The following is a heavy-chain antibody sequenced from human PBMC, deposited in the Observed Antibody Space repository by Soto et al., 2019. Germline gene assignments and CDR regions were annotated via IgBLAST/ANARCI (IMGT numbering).Heavy chain of an antibody. Sequence: QVQLVQSGAEVKKPGASVKVSCKASGYTFTSYFISWVRQAPGQGLEWMGWISAYNGNKNYLQKLKGRVTVTTDTSTSTAYMALRSLRSDATAVYYCARDLPPSDYWGQGTLVTVSS. CDR1: GYTFTSYF. CDR3: ARDLPPSDY. CDR2: ISAYNGNK. V-gene: IGHV1-18*01. J-gene: IGHJ4*02.